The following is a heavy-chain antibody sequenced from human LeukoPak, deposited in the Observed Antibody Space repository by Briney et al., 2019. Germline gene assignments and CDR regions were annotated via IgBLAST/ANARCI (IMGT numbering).Heavy chain of an antibody. CDR1: GFTFSSYG. CDR2: IGGSGGST. V-gene: IGHV3-23*01. J-gene: IGHJ4*02. Sequence: GGSLRLSCAASGFTFSSYGMSWVRQAPGKGLEWVSAIGGSGGSTYYADSVKGHFTISRDNSKNTLYVQLNSLRAEDTAVYYCAKDRYSSTTCSPDYWGQGTLVTVSS. CDR3: AKDRYSSTTCSPDY. D-gene: IGHD2-2*01.